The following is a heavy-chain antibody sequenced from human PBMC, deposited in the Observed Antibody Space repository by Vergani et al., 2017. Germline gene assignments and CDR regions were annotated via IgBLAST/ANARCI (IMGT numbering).Heavy chain of an antibody. J-gene: IGHJ5*02. Sequence: QVHLVQSGAEVKKPGTSVKVSCKASGYTFSDYYMHWVRQAPGQGLECRGWINPNSGGTNYAQKFQGRVTMTRDTSISTAYMELSRLRSDDTAVYYCARDLSAVPDVNWFDPWGQGTLVTVSS. V-gene: IGHV1-2*02. CDR3: ARDLSAVPDVNWFDP. CDR2: INPNSGGT. D-gene: IGHD2-2*01. CDR1: GYTFSDYY.